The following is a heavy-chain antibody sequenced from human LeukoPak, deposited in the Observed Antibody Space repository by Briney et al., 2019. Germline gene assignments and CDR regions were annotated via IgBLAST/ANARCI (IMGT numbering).Heavy chain of an antibody. D-gene: IGHD2-15*01. Sequence: PSETLSLTCTVSGGSISSSSYYWGWIRQPPGKGLEWIGSIYYSGSTYYNPSLKSRVTISVDTSKNQFSLKLSPVTAADTAVYYCASLLVVVAAFDYWGQGTLVTVSS. CDR3: ASLLVVVAAFDY. V-gene: IGHV4-39*01. J-gene: IGHJ4*02. CDR1: GGSISSSSYY. CDR2: IYYSGST.